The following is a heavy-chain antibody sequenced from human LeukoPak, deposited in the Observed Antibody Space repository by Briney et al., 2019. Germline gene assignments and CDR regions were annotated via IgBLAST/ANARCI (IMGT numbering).Heavy chain of an antibody. J-gene: IGHJ5*02. D-gene: IGHD6-25*01. CDR3: ARDGSAAATFHWFDP. V-gene: IGHV1-46*01. CDR2: INPSGGST. Sequence: ASVKASCKASGYTFTSYYMHWVRQAPGQGLEWMGIINPSGGSTSYAQNFQGRVTMTRDTSTSTVYMELSSLRSEDTAVYYCARDGSAAATFHWFDPWGQGTLVTVSS. CDR1: GYTFTSYY.